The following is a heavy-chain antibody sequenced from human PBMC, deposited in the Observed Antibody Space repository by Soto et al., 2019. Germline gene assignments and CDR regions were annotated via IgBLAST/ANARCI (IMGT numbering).Heavy chain of an antibody. CDR3: ARDLGYYDSSGYFDY. V-gene: IGHV3-11*01. Sequence: QVQLVESGGGLVKPGGSLRLSCAASGFTFSDSYMSWIRQAPGNGLEWVSYISSSDSIIYYSDSVKGRFIISRDNAKNSLYLPMNSLRAEDTAVYYCARDLGYYDSSGYFDYWGQGTLVTVSS. D-gene: IGHD3-22*01. CDR1: GFTFSDSY. J-gene: IGHJ4*02. CDR2: ISSSDSII.